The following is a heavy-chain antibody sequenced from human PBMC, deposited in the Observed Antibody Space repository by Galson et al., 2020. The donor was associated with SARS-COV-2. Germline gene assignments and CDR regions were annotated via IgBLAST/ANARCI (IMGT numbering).Heavy chain of an antibody. CDR1: GGSISTTSNF. J-gene: IGHJ2*01. Sequence: SETLSPTCTVSGGSISTTSNFWGWIRQPPGKGLEWIGTIYYSRTTYYNPSLRSRVTITVDTSRNQFSLKLNAVTAEDTTVYYCARRGGTVSTQHCALCGRGTLVAVSS. D-gene: IGHD4-17*01. CDR3: ARRGGTVSTQHCAL. V-gene: IGHV4-39*01. CDR2: IYYSRTT.